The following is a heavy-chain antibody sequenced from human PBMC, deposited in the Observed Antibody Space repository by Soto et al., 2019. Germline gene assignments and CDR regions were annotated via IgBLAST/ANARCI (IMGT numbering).Heavy chain of an antibody. Sequence: QVQLVQSGAEVKKPGSSVKVSCKASGGTFGSHTISWVRQAPGQGLECMGRIIPILGVVKSAQKFQGRVTITADKSTRTAYMELTRLRSDDTAVYYCARVTTNYYYYYMDVWGKGTPVTVSS. CDR3: ARVTTNYYYYYMDV. V-gene: IGHV1-69*02. D-gene: IGHD1-1*01. CDR2: IIPILGVV. CDR1: GGTFGSHT. J-gene: IGHJ6*03.